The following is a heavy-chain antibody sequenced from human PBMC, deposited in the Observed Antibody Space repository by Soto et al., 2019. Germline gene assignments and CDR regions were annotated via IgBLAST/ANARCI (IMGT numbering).Heavy chain of an antibody. CDR1: GYYFTNFY. J-gene: IGHJ4*02. CDR2: INPSGGGT. V-gene: IGHV1-46*03. Sequence: QVQLVQSGAEVKKPGASVRVSCKASGYYFTNFYMHWVRQAPGQGLEWMGVINPSGGGTGYVQNFQDRVNIPRATSTTTVYMELTNLKFEDSAVYFCARERRLSDWQVQHFDHWGQGTLVTVSS. D-gene: IGHD3-9*01. CDR3: ARERRLSDWQVQHFDH.